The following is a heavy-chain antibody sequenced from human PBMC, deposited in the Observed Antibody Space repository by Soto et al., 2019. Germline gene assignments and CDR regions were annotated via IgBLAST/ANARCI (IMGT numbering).Heavy chain of an antibody. CDR3: ARDMYASGISHASDV. D-gene: IGHD2-8*01. Sequence: SETLSLTCTVSGGSISNFYWSWIRQPPGKGLEWIAYINYNGNTNYSPSLKSRVSISVDTSKSQFSLRMTAVTAADTAVYYCARDMYASGISHASDVWGQGTMVTVSS. J-gene: IGHJ3*01. CDR2: INYNGNT. CDR1: GGSISNFY. V-gene: IGHV4-59*01.